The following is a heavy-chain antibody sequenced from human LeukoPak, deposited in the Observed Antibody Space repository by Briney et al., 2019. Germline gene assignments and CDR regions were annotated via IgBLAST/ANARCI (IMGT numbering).Heavy chain of an antibody. D-gene: IGHD3-3*01. J-gene: IGHJ3*02. CDR1: GFTFSSYW. V-gene: IGHV3-7*01. CDR2: IKQDGSEK. Sequence: GGSLRLSCAASGFTFSSYWMSWVRQAPGKGLEWVANIKQDGSEKYYVDSVKGRFTISRDNAKNSLYLQMNSLRAEDTAVYYCAGDLAILGDAFDIWGQGTMVTVSS. CDR3: AGDLAILGDAFDI.